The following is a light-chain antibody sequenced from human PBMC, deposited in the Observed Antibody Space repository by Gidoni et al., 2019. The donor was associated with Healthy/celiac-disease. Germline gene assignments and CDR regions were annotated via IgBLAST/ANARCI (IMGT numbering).Light chain of an antibody. V-gene: IGLV3-1*01. CDR3: QAWDSSTVV. CDR1: KLGEKY. CDR2: QYS. Sequence: PPSVSVSTGQTASITCSGDKLGEKYACWYQQKTGQSPVLVIYQYSKRPSGIPERFSGSNSGNTATLTISGTQAMDEADYYCQAWDSSTVVFGGGTKLTVL. J-gene: IGLJ2*01.